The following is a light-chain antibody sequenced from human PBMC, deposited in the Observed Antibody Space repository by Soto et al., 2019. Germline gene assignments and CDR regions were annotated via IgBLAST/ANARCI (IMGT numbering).Light chain of an antibody. CDR2: AAS. CDR3: QQSYSTLIT. Sequence: DIQMTQSPSSLSASVGDRVTITCQASQDISNYLNWYQQKPGKAPKLLIYAASSLQSGVPSRFSGSGSGTDFTLTISSLQPEDFATYYCQQSYSTLITFGPGTKVDIK. CDR1: QDISNY. V-gene: IGKV1-39*01. J-gene: IGKJ3*01.